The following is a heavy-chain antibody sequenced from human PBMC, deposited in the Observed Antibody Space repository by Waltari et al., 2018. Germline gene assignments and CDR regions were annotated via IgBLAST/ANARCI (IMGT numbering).Heavy chain of an antibody. Sequence: QVQLQESGPGLVKPSETLSLTCPVSGGSISSYYWSWIRQPPGKGLEWIGYIYYSGSTNYNPSLKSRVTISVDTSKNQFSLKLSSVTAADTAVYYCARVNSSGYYLDYWGQGTLVTVSS. D-gene: IGHD3-22*01. CDR3: ARVNSSGYYLDY. CDR1: GGSISSYY. CDR2: IYYSGST. V-gene: IGHV4-59*01. J-gene: IGHJ4*02.